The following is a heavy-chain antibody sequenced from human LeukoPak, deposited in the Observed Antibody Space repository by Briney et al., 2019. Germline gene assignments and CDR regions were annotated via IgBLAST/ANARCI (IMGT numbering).Heavy chain of an antibody. J-gene: IGHJ4*02. CDR3: TTGPGNSGY. CDR1: GPSFDNAW. CDR2: IKSKNVGETT. Sequence: GGSLRLSCVVSGPSFDNAWMSWVRQAPGKGLEWVGRIKSKNVGETTEYAAPVQGRFTISRDDSRNTVYLQMSSLKTEDTGVYYCTTGPGNSGYWGQGTLVTVSS. V-gene: IGHV3-15*01. D-gene: IGHD4-23*01.